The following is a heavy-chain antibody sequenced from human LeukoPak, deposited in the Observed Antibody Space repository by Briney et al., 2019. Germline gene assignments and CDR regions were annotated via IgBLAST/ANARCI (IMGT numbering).Heavy chain of an antibody. CDR1: GYTLTELS. Sequence: ASVKVSCKVSGYTLTELSMHWVRQAPGKGLEWMGGFDPEDGETIYAQKFQGGLTMTTDTSTSTAYMDLRSLRSDDTAVYYCARDDYGDSKGWFDPWGQGTLVTVSS. J-gene: IGHJ5*02. CDR3: ARDDYGDSKGWFDP. V-gene: IGHV1-24*01. D-gene: IGHD4-17*01. CDR2: FDPEDGET.